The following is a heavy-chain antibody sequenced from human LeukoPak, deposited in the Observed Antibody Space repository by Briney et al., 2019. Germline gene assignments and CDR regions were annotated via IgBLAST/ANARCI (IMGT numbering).Heavy chain of an antibody. D-gene: IGHD6-19*01. Sequence: SETLSLTCTVSGGSIGSSSYYWGWIRHPPGQHLERIGSIYYIGTHYYNPSLKSRVTISVDTSKNQFSLKLSSVTAADTAVYYCARHLTGGWYEFDYWGQGTLVTVSS. CDR3: ARHLTGGWYEFDY. CDR2: IYYIGTH. V-gene: IGHV4-39*01. J-gene: IGHJ4*02. CDR1: GGSIGSSSYY.